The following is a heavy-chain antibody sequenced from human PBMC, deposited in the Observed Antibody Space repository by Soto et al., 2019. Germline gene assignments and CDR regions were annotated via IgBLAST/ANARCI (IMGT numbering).Heavy chain of an antibody. D-gene: IGHD3-3*01. Sequence: PGGSLRLSCAAPGFTFSSYWMSWVRQAPGKGLEWVANIKQDGSEKYYVDSVKGRFTISRDNAKNSLYLQMNSLRAEDTAVYYCARDRDYDFWSGYYDYYYYYYMDVWGKGTTVTVSS. J-gene: IGHJ6*03. CDR2: IKQDGSEK. CDR3: ARDRDYDFWSGYYDYYYYYYMDV. V-gene: IGHV3-7*01. CDR1: GFTFSSYW.